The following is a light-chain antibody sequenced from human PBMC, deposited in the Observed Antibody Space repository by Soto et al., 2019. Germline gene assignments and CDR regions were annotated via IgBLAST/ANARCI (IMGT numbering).Light chain of an antibody. J-gene: IGKJ4*01. CDR1: QGISSY. CDR2: AAS. CDR3: QKYNSAPLT. Sequence: IQLTQSPSSLSASVGDRVTITCRASQGISSYLAWYQQKPGKAPKLLIYAASTLQSGVPSRFSGSGSGTDFTLTISSLQPEDFATYSCQKYNSAPLTFGGGTEVEIK. V-gene: IGKV1-9*01.